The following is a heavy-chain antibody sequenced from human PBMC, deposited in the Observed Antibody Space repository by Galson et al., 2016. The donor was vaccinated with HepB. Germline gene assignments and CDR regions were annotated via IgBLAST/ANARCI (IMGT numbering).Heavy chain of an antibody. CDR2: ISENGGST. CDR1: GFSFSTYD. V-gene: IGHV3-23*01. CDR3: ARDQGYCSGITCLIYDY. D-gene: IGHD2-2*01. Sequence: SLRLSCAASGFSFSTYDMHWVRQAPGKGLEWVSAISENGGSTHYADSVKGRFTISRDNSKNTLYLQMNSVRAEDTAVCYCARDQGYCSGITCLIYDYWGQGTLVTVSA. J-gene: IGHJ4*02.